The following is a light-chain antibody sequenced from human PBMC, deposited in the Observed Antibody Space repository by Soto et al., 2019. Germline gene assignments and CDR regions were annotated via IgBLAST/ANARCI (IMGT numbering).Light chain of an antibody. Sequence: QSVLTQPASVSGSPGQSITISCTGTSSDIGGFNYVSWYQQHPGKAPKLMIYEVSNRPSGVSNRFSGSKSGNTASLTISGLQAEDEADYYCSSYTSGISVEFGGGTKVTVL. CDR3: SSYTSGISVE. J-gene: IGLJ2*01. V-gene: IGLV2-14*01. CDR2: EVS. CDR1: SSDIGGFNY.